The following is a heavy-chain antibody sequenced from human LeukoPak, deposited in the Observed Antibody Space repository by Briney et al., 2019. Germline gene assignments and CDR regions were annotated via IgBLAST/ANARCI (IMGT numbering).Heavy chain of an antibody. J-gene: IGHJ4*02. CDR3: ARDRHSSGWTDY. Sequence: GGSLRLSCAASGFTFSDYYMSWIRQAPGKGLEWVSYISSTGITTYYADSVKGRFTISRDNAKNSLYLQMNSLRAEDTALYYCARDRHSSGWTDYWGQGTLVTVSS. V-gene: IGHV3-11*01. CDR1: GFTFSDYY. CDR2: ISSTGITT. D-gene: IGHD6-19*01.